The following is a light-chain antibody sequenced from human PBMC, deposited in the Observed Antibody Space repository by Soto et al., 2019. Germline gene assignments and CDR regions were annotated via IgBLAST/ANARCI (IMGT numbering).Light chain of an antibody. CDR1: SSDVGGYNY. V-gene: IGLV2-23*02. Sequence: QSALTQPASVSGSPGQSITISCTGTSSDVGGYNYVAWYQQHPGKVPRLMIYEVSKRPSGVSNRFSGSKSGNTASLTISGLQAEDEADYYCCSYAGSSTYVVFGGGTKLTVL. J-gene: IGLJ2*01. CDR3: CSYAGSSTYVV. CDR2: EVS.